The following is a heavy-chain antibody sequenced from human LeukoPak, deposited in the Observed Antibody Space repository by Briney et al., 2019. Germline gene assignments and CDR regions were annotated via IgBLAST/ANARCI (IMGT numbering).Heavy chain of an antibody. D-gene: IGHD6-6*01. V-gene: IGHV4-39*01. CDR2: VYYSGTT. J-gene: IGHJ6*03. CDR1: GGSVSSSSSY. CDR3: VRQSSDYYYYYLDV. Sequence: SETLSLTCTVSGGSVSSSSSYWAWIRQPPGRGLEWIGSVYYSGTTYYNTSLESRVTISEDTSRNRFSLMLSSVTAADTAVYYCVRQSSDYYYYYLDVWGEGTTVIVSS.